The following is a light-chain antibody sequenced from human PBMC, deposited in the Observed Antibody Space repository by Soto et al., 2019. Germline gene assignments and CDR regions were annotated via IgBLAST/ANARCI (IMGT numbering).Light chain of an antibody. J-gene: IGKJ5*01. V-gene: IGKV3D-15*01. CDR1: QSVKSN. CDR3: QQYNNWPPIT. Sequence: EIVLTQSPATLSLSPGERATLSCRAIQSVKSNYLAWYQQKPGQAPRLLIFAASNRATGIPVRFSGSGSGTEFTLTISSLQSEDFAVYYCQQYNNWPPITFGQGTRLEIK. CDR2: AAS.